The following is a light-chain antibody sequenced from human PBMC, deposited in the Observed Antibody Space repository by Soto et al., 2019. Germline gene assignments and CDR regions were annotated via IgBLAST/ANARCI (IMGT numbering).Light chain of an antibody. J-gene: IGLJ1*01. CDR2: DVS. Sequence: QSALTQPASVSGSPGQSITISCTGTSSDVGAYNSVAWYQHNPGKAPKLVIYDVSNRPSGVSSRFSGSKSANTASLSISGLQADDEADYYCSSYTSSSTLGFGTGTKLTVL. CDR3: SSYTSSSTLG. CDR1: SSDVGAYNS. V-gene: IGLV2-14*01.